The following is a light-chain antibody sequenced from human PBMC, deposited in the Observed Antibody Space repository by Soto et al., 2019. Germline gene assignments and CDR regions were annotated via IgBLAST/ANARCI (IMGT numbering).Light chain of an antibody. CDR1: SSDVGGYNF. Sequence: QSVLTQPRSVSGSPGQSVTISCTGNSSDVGGYNFVSWYQQHPGKAPHLVIYDVSQRPSGVPDRFSASKSGNTASLTISGLQAEDEADYYCCSYAGSYTLFGGGTKLTVL. V-gene: IGLV2-11*01. CDR3: CSYAGSYTL. CDR2: DVS. J-gene: IGLJ2*01.